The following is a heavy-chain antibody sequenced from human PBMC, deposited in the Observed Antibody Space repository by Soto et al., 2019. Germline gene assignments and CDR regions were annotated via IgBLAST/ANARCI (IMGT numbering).Heavy chain of an antibody. CDR2: IYWDDDK. CDR1: GFSLTTTRMG. D-gene: IGHD2-15*01. CDR3: AHAGDFDLLSFDR. Sequence: QITLKESGPPLVRPAQTLPLTCSFSGFSLTTTRMGVPWIRQPPGKALEWLPLIYWDDDKRYSPSLKNRLTVSKDTSTNRVVLTITNISPDDTGTYFCAHAGDFDLLSFDRWGPGTLVTVSS. V-gene: IGHV2-5*02. J-gene: IGHJ4*02.